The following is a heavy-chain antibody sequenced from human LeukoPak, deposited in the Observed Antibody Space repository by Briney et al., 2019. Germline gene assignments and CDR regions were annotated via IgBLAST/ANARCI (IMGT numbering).Heavy chain of an antibody. CDR1: GFTFSNYG. V-gene: IGHV3-21*01. CDR3: ARDLGYYYDATGDF. Sequence: GGSLRLSCAAFGFTFSNYGMNWVRQAPGKGLEWVSRISSSGTYIDYTDSVKGRFTISRDNSRNTLYLQMNSLRPEDTAVYYCARDLGYYYDATGDFWGQGTLVTVSS. J-gene: IGHJ4*02. D-gene: IGHD3-22*01. CDR2: ISSSGTYI.